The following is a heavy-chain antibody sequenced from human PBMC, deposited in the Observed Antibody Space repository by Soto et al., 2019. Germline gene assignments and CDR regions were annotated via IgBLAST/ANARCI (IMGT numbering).Heavy chain of an antibody. CDR1: GYSFTSYW. J-gene: IGHJ6*02. CDR2: IDPSDSYT. D-gene: IGHD1-1*01. CDR3: ARTERTTYYYYGMDV. Sequence: GESLKISCKGSGYSFTSYWISWVRQMPGKGLEWMGRIDPSDSYTNYSPSFQGHVTISADKSISTAYLQWSSLKASDTAMYYCARTERTTYYYYGMDVWGQGTTVTVYS. V-gene: IGHV5-10-1*01.